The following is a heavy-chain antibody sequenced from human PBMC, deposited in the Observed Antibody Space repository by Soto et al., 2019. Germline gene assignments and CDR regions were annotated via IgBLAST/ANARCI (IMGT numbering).Heavy chain of an antibody. CDR2: IYYSAST. CDR3: ARDSRTPSGGMDV. CDR1: GGSISSGDYH. J-gene: IGHJ6*02. Sequence: QVQLQESGPGLVKPSQTLSLTCTVSGGSISSGDYHWTWIRQPPGKVLEWIGAIYYSASTYYNPSLVSRITISIDTSKNQFSLKLTSVTAADTAVYYCARDSRTPSGGMDVWGQGTTVSVSS. V-gene: IGHV4-30-4*01.